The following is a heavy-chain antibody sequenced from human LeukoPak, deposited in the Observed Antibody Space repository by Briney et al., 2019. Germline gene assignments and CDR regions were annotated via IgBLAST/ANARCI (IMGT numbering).Heavy chain of an antibody. CDR1: GFTFSSYA. V-gene: IGHV3-23*01. CDR2: MSGSGTGT. CDR3: AKDLLGGEQAAPDY. Sequence: GGSLRLSCAASGFTFSSYAMSWVRQAPGKGLEWVADMSGSGTGTCYADSVKGRFIISRDNSKNTLYLQMHTVRADDTAVYYCAKDLLGGEQAAPDYWGQGTLVTVSS. D-gene: IGHD1/OR15-1a*01. J-gene: IGHJ4*02.